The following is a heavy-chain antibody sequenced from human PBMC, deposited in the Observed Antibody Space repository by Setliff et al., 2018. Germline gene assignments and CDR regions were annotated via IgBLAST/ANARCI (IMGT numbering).Heavy chain of an antibody. Sequence: GGSLRLSCAASGFTFSNYWMYWVRQVPGKGLVWVSRINGVGTITHYADSVKGRFTISRDNDKKTLYLQMNSLRGEDTAVYFCAKVPNSGGYAGPFDFWGQGTLVTVSS. CDR2: INGVGTIT. D-gene: IGHD5-12*01. CDR3: AKVPNSGGYAGPFDF. V-gene: IGHV3-74*01. CDR1: GFTFSNYW. J-gene: IGHJ4*02.